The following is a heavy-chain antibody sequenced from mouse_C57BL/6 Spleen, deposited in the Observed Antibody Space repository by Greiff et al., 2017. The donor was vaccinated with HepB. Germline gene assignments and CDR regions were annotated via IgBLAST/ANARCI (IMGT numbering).Heavy chain of an antibody. CDR3: ARPFYGSSYEFAY. V-gene: IGHV1-66*01. CDR1: GYSFTSYY. D-gene: IGHD1-1*01. J-gene: IGHJ3*01. Sequence: QVQLQQSGPELVKPGASVKISCKASGYSFTSYYIHWVKQRPGQGLEWIGWIYPGSGNTKYNEKFKGKATLTADTSSSTAYMQLSSLTSEDSAVDYCARPFYGSSYEFAYWGQGTLVTVSA. CDR2: IYPGSGNT.